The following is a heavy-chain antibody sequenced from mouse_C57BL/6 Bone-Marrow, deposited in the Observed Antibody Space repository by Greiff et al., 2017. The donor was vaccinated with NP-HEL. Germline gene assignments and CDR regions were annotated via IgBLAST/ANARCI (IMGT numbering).Heavy chain of an antibody. CDR1: GYTFTDYY. J-gene: IGHJ3*01. Sequence: QVQLQQSGAELVRPGASVKLSCKASGYTFTDYYINWVKQRPGQGLEWIARIYPGSGNTYYNEKFKGKATLTAEKSSSTAYMQLSSLTSEDSAVYFCARTLSPAWFAYWGQGTLVTVSA. CDR2: IYPGSGNT. CDR3: ARTLSPAWFAY. D-gene: IGHD6-1*01. V-gene: IGHV1-76*01.